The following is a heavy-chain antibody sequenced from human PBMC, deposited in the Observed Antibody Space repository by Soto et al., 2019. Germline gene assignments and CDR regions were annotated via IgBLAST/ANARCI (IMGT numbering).Heavy chain of an antibody. D-gene: IGHD2-2*01. CDR2: FDPEDGET. CDR3: ETGQRNCESVKCGMASCYVDY. V-gene: IGHV1-24*01. CDR1: GYTLTELS. Sequence: ASVKVSCKVSGYTLTELSMHWVRQAPGKGLEWMGGFDPEDGETIYAQKFQGRVTMTEDTSTDTAYIELSSLRTEDAGVCDWETGQRNCESVKCGMASCYVDYWGQGTLVTVSS. J-gene: IGHJ4*02.